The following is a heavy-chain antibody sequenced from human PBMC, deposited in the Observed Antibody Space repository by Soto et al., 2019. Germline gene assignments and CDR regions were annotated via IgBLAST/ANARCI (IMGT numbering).Heavy chain of an antibody. Sequence: SVKVSCKASGGTFSSYTISWVRQAPGQGLEWMGRIIPILGIANYAQKFQGRVTITADKSTSTAYMELSSLRSEDTAVYYCAREGGSYYDSSGYSPGGMDVWGQGTTVTVSS. CDR3: AREGGSYYDSSGYSPGGMDV. CDR2: IIPILGIA. D-gene: IGHD3-22*01. J-gene: IGHJ6*02. CDR1: GGTFSSYT. V-gene: IGHV1-69*04.